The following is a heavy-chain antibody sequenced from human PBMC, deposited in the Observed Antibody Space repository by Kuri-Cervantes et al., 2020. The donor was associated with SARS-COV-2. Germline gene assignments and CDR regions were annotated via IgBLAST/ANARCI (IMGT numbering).Heavy chain of an antibody. Sequence: ESLKISCAVYGGSFSGYYWSWIRQPPGKGLEWIGEINHSGSTNYNPSLKSRVTISVDTSKNQFSLKLSSMTAADTAVYYCARGRQFWDIVVVVAARWFDPWGQGTLVTVPS. CDR1: GGSFSGYY. J-gene: IGHJ5*02. CDR3: ARGRQFWDIVVVVAARWFDP. CDR2: INHSGST. V-gene: IGHV4-34*01. D-gene: IGHD2-15*01.